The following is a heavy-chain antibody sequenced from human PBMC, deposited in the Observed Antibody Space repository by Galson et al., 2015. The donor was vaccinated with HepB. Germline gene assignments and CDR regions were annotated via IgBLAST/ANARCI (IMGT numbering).Heavy chain of an antibody. CDR2: ISGSGGST. D-gene: IGHD3-16*02. J-gene: IGHJ6*02. CDR3: AKGDMITFGGVIANYYYYGMDV. Sequence: SLRLSCAASGFTFSSYAMSWVRQAPGKGLEWVSAISGSGGSTYYADSVKGQFTISRDNSKNTLYLQMNSLRAEDTAVYCCAKGDMITFGGVIANYYYYGMDVWGQGTTVTVSS. V-gene: IGHV3-23*01. CDR1: GFTFSSYA.